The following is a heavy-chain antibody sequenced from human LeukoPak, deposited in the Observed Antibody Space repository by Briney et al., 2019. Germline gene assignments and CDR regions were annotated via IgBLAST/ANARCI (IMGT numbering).Heavy chain of an antibody. CDR2: IYHSGST. CDR1: GGSISSSNW. V-gene: IGHV4-4*02. D-gene: IGHD3-22*01. CDR3: ARGDYDSSGSPIPFDY. Sequence: SGTLSLTCAVSGGSISSSNWWSWVRQPPGKGLEWIGEIYHSGSTNYNPSLKSRVTISVDTSKNQFSLKLSSVTAADTAVYYCARGDYDSSGSPIPFDYWGQGTLVTVSS. J-gene: IGHJ4*02.